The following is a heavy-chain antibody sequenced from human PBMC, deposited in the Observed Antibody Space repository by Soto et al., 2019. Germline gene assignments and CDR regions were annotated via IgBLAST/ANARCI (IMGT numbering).Heavy chain of an antibody. V-gene: IGHV3-33*01. J-gene: IGHJ4*02. CDR2: LWYDGSNK. D-gene: IGHD5-18*01. Sequence: GGSLRLSCAASGFTFTNYGMHWVRQAPGKGLEWVAVLWYDGSNKNYADSVKGRFTIFRDNSKNTLSLVMNSLRVEDSAVYYCARGQGMADMGPFDLWGQGTLVTVSS. CDR3: ARGQGMADMGPFDL. CDR1: GFTFTNYG.